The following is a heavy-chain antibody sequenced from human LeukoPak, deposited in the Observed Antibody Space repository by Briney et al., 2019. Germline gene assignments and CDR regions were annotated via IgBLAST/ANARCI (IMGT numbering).Heavy chain of an antibody. CDR2: FDPEDGET. CDR3: AAPIGLGRYNQH. CDR1: GYTLTELS. V-gene: IGHV1-24*01. Sequence: GASVKVSCKVSGYTLTELSMHWVRQAPGKGLEWMGGFDPEDGETIYAQKFQGRVTMTEDTSTDTAYMELSSLRSEDTAVYYCAAPIGLGRYNQHWGQGTLVTVSS. D-gene: IGHD1-14*01. J-gene: IGHJ4*02.